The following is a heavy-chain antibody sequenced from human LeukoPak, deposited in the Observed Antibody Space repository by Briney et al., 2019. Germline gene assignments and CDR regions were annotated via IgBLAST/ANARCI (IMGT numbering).Heavy chain of an antibody. D-gene: IGHD1-26*01. V-gene: IGHV3-48*03. J-gene: IGHJ3*02. CDR1: GFTFSSYE. Sequence: SGGSLRLSCAASGFTFSSYEMNWVRQAPGKGLEWVSYISSSGSTIYYADSVKGRFTISRDNAKNSLYLQMNSLRADDTAVYHCARGNDSGTYYGDAFDIWGQGTMVTVSS. CDR2: ISSSGSTI. CDR3: ARGNDSGTYYGDAFDI.